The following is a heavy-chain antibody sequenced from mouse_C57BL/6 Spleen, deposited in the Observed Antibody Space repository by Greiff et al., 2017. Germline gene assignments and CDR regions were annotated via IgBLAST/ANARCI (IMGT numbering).Heavy chain of an antibody. D-gene: IGHD1-1*01. V-gene: IGHV1-69*01. J-gene: IGHJ4*01. CDR2: IDPSDSYT. CDR3: ARNCGSRYYAMDY. Sequence: VQLQQPGAELVMPGASVKLSCKASGYTFTSYWMHWVKQRPGQGLEWIGEIDPSDSYTNYNQKFKGKSTLTVDKSSSTAYMQLSSLTSEDSAVYYCARNCGSRYYAMDYWGQGTSVTVSS. CDR1: GYTFTSYW.